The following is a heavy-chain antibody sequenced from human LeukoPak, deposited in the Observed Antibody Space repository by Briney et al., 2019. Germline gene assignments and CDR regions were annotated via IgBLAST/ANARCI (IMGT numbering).Heavy chain of an antibody. Sequence: GASVKVSCKASGYTFTGYYMHWVRQAPGQGLEWMGRINPNSGGTNCAQKFQGRVTMTRDTSISTAYMELGRLRSDDTAVYYCASGYCSGGSCYFDAFDIWGQGTMVTVSS. D-gene: IGHD2-15*01. CDR2: INPNSGGT. V-gene: IGHV1-2*06. J-gene: IGHJ3*02. CDR3: ASGYCSGGSCYFDAFDI. CDR1: GYTFTGYY.